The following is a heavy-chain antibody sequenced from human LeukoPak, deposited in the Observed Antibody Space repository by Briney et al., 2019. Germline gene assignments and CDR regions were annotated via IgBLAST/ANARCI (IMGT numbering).Heavy chain of an antibody. V-gene: IGHV3-23*01. J-gene: IGHJ4*02. D-gene: IGHD6-6*01. CDR2: ISGSGGST. CDR1: GFTFSSYA. Sequence: GGYLRRSCAASGFTFSSYAMSWVRHAPGQGLEWVSAISGSGGSTYYADSGKGRFTTSRAKSKNSLYLHMSSSGAEATAVYYCAKDLRIAARHQLIDSWGQGPLVTVSS. CDR3: AKDLRIAARHQLIDS.